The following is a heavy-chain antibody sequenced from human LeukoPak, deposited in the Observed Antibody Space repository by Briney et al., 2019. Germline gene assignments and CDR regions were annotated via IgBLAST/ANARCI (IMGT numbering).Heavy chain of an antibody. Sequence: SETLSLTCAVYGGSFSGYYWSWIRQPPGMGLEWIGEINHSGSTNYNPSLKSRVTISVDTPKNQFSLKLSSVTAADTAVYYCARERSSLEWLFDAFDIWGQGTMVTVSS. D-gene: IGHD3-3*01. CDR2: INHSGST. V-gene: IGHV4-34*01. CDR1: GGSFSGYY. J-gene: IGHJ3*02. CDR3: ARERSSLEWLFDAFDI.